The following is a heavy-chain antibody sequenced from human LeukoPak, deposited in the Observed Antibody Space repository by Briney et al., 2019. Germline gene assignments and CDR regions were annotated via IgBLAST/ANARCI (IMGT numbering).Heavy chain of an antibody. Sequence: PGGSLRLSCAASGFTFSSYAMSWVRQAPGKGLEGVAGISWNSGSIGYADSVKGRFTISRDNAKNSLYLQMNSLRAEDTALYYCAKLWDNYDSSGYYYHPDAFDIWGQGTMVTVSS. J-gene: IGHJ3*02. CDR1: GFTFSSYA. CDR2: ISWNSGSI. CDR3: AKLWDNYDSSGYYYHPDAFDI. V-gene: IGHV3-9*01. D-gene: IGHD3-22*01.